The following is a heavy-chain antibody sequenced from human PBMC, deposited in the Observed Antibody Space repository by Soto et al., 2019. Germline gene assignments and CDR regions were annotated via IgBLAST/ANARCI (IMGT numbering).Heavy chain of an antibody. D-gene: IGHD3-3*01. CDR1: GYTFSDYY. CDR3: ASHYEMWSGYLSPVDY. Sequence: GGSLRLSCAASGYTFSDYYRSWIRQAPGKGLEWISYIDTSGTKIYYADSVKGRFTITRDNAKNSLYLEMNSLRDEDTAVYYCASHYEMWSGYLSPVDYWGQGTLVTVPS. CDR2: IDTSGTKI. J-gene: IGHJ4*02. V-gene: IGHV3-11*01.